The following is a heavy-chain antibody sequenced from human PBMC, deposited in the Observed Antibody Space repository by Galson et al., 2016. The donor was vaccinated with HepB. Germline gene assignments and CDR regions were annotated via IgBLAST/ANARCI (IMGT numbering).Heavy chain of an antibody. V-gene: IGHV3-7*01. J-gene: IGHJ6*02. CDR3: ARGLAFPYYYGTDV. CDR2: IKEDGSEK. D-gene: IGHD2-15*01. CDR1: GFTFSKHW. Sequence: SLRLSCAASGFTFSKHWMSWVRQAPGKGLEWVANIKEDGSEKYYMDYVESVRGRLTISRDNAKNSLYLQMNSLRVEDTAVYYCARGLAFPYYYGTDVWGQGTTVTVSS.